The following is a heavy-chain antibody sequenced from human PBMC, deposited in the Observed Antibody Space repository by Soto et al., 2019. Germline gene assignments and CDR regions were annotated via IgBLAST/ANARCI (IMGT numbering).Heavy chain of an antibody. J-gene: IGHJ6*02. CDR2: IIPIFGTA. CDR1: GGTFSSYA. Sequence: SVKVSCKASGGTFSSYAISWVRQAPGQGLEWMGGIIPIFGTANYAQKFQGRVTITADESTSTAYMELSSLRSEDTAVYYCAWGGYHYYYYGMDVWGQGTKVTGS. CDR3: AWGGYHYYYYGMDV. V-gene: IGHV1-69*13. D-gene: IGHD5-18*01.